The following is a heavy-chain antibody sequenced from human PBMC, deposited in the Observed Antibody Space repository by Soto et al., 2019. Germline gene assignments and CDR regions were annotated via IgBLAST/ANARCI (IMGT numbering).Heavy chain of an antibody. CDR1: GASMSSGGYY. D-gene: IGHD6-6*01. CDR2: IYYSGST. V-gene: IGHV4-31*03. Sequence: QVQLQESGPGLVKPSQTLSLTCTVSGASMSSGGYYWTWIRQSPGKGLESIGYIYYSGSTYYNPSLERRVAISLDTSRSQFSLTLHSVTAADTAIYYCARDRHNNFFDPWGQGTLVTVSS. J-gene: IGHJ5*02. CDR3: ARDRHNNFFDP.